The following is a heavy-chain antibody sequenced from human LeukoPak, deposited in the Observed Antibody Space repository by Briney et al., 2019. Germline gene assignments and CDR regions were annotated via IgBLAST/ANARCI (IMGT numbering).Heavy chain of an antibody. Sequence: GSLRLSCAASGFTFSSYWMHWVRQAPGKGLVWVSRINSDGSSTSYADSVKGRFTISRDNAKNSLYLQMNSLRAEDTAVYYCARDHFTVAGNLDFWGQGTLVTVSS. J-gene: IGHJ4*02. CDR1: GFTFSSYW. D-gene: IGHD6-19*01. CDR2: INSDGSST. CDR3: ARDHFTVAGNLDF. V-gene: IGHV3-74*01.